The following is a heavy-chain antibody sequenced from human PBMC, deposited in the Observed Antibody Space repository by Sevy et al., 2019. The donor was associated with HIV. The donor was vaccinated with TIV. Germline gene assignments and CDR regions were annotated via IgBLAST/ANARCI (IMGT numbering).Heavy chain of an antibody. V-gene: IGHV1-69*13. Sequence: ASVKVSCKASGGTFSSYAISWVRQAPGQGLEWMGGIIPIFGTANYAQKFQGRVTITADESTSTAYMELSSLRSEDMAVYYCARDRCSSTSCYYHGMDVWGQGTTVTVSS. CDR2: IIPIFGTA. CDR3: ARDRCSSTSCYYHGMDV. CDR1: GGTFSSYA. J-gene: IGHJ6*02. D-gene: IGHD2-2*01.